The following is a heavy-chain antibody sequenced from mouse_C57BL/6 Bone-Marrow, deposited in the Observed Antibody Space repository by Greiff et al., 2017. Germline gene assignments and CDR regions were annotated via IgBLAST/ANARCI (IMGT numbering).Heavy chain of an antibody. CDR3: ARISNDFYYAMDY. V-gene: IGHV1-7*01. D-gene: IGHD2-12*01. J-gene: IGHJ4*01. CDR2: INPSSGYT. CDR1: GYTFTSYW. Sequence: QVQLQQSGAELAKPGASVKLSCKASGYTFTSYWMHWVKQRPGQGLEWIGYINPSSGYTKYNQKFKDKATLTADKSSSTAYMQLSSLTYEDSAVYYCARISNDFYYAMDYWGQGTSVTVSS.